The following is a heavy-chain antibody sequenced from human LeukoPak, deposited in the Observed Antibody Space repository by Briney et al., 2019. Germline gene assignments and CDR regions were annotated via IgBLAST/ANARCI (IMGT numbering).Heavy chain of an antibody. CDR1: GGSFSGYY. CDR3: ARGESGSSFVVVPAARNWFDP. Sequence: PSETLSLTCAVYGGSFSGYYWSWIRQPPGKGLEWIGEINHSGSTNYNPSLKSRVTISVDTSKNQFSLKLSSVTAADTAVYYCARGESGSSFVVVPAARNWFDPWGQGTLVTVSS. CDR2: INHSGST. J-gene: IGHJ5*02. V-gene: IGHV4-34*01. D-gene: IGHD2-2*01.